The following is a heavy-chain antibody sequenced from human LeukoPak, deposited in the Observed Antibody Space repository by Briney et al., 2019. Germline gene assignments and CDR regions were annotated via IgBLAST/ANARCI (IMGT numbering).Heavy chain of an antibody. V-gene: IGHV3-21*01. CDR3: AREGGKEYGDYYAFDI. CDR2: ISSSSSYI. D-gene: IGHD4-17*01. CDR1: GFTFSSYS. J-gene: IGHJ3*02. Sequence: GGSLRLSCAASGFTFSSYSMNWVRQAPGKGLEWVSSISSSSSYIYYADSVKGRFTISRDNAKNSLYLQMNSLRAEDTAVYYCAREGGKEYGDYYAFDIWGQGTMVTVSS.